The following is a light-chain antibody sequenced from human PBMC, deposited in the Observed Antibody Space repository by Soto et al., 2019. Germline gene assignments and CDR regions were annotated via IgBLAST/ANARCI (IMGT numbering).Light chain of an antibody. J-gene: IGKJ1*01. V-gene: IGKV3-20*01. CDR1: HIVSSSY. CDR2: GAS. CDR3: QQYAGSRT. Sequence: ENVLTQSPCTLSLSQGERATLSCRASHIVSSSYLAWYQQKPGQAPRLLIYGASSRATGIPDRFSGSGSGTDFTLTISRLEPEDFAVYYCQQYAGSRTFGQGTKV.